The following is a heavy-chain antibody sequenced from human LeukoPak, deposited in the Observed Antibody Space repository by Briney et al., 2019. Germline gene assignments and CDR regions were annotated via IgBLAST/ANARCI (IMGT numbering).Heavy chain of an antibody. CDR3: ARDHQPNSVVGATDY. D-gene: IGHD1-26*01. Sequence: SVKVSCKASGGTFSRHTISWVRQSPGQGLEWMGGITPMFGTSNYAQKFRGRVTITADESTSTAYVELSSLRSEDTAVYYCARDHQPNSVVGATDYWGQGTLVTVSS. J-gene: IGHJ4*02. CDR2: ITPMFGTS. CDR1: GGTFSRHT. V-gene: IGHV1-69*01.